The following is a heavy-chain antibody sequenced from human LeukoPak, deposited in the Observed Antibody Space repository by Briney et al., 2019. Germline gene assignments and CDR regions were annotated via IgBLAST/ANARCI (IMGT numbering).Heavy chain of an antibody. J-gene: IGHJ4*02. D-gene: IGHD2-8*02. CDR2: ITDSGDST. V-gene: IGHV3-23*01. CDR3: ARDLTGTLFDY. Sequence: GGSLRLSCAASGFTFSSCAMSWVRQAPGKGLEWVSGITDSGDSTNYADSVKGRFTISRDNAKSTVYLQMNSLGLEDTAVYFCARDLTGTLFDYWGQGTLVTVSS. CDR1: GFTFSSCA.